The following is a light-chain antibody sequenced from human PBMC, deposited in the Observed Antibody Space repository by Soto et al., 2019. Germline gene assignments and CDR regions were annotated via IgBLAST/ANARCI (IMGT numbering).Light chain of an antibody. Sequence: ETVMTQSPATLSVSPGERATLSCRASQSVSSNLAWYQQKPGQAPRLLIYGASSRATGSPARFSGSGSGTEFTLTISNLQSEDCAVYYCQQYDNWPGTFGQGTKLEI. CDR2: GAS. CDR1: QSVSSN. J-gene: IGKJ2*01. CDR3: QQYDNWPGT. V-gene: IGKV3-15*01.